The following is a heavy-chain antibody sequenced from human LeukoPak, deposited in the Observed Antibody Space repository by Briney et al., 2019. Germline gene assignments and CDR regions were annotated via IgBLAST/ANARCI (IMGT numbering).Heavy chain of an antibody. J-gene: IGHJ3*02. Sequence: GGSLRLSCTASGFSFSGHWMHWARQLPGKGLVWVSRISPTGSTTRYADSVKGRFTVSRDNAKNTLYLQVNNLRAEDTAVYYCAKDSGAFDIWGQGTMVTVSS. CDR1: GFSFSGHW. CDR2: ISPTGSTT. CDR3: AKDSGAFDI. D-gene: IGHD3-10*01. V-gene: IGHV3-74*01.